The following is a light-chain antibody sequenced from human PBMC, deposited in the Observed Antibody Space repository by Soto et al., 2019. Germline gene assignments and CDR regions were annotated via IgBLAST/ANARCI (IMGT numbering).Light chain of an antibody. CDR3: QQSYSTPYT. CDR2: AAS. CDR1: QSISSY. Sequence: DIQMTQSPSSLSASVGDRVTITCRASQSISSYLNWYQQKPGKAPKLLIYAASSLQSGLTSRFSGSGSVTDFTLTISSLLPEDFATYYCQQSYSTPYTFGQGTKLEIK. V-gene: IGKV1-39*01. J-gene: IGKJ2*01.